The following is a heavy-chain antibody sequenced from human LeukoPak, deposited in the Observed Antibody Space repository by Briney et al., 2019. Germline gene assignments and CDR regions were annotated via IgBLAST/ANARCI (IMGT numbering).Heavy chain of an antibody. Sequence: PSETLSLTCTVSGGSISSSSYYWGWIRQPPGKGLEWLGSIYYSGSTYYNPSLKSRVTISVGTSKNQFSLKLSSVTAADTAVYYCARHRNYYGSGSYKVWFGPWGQGTLVTVSS. V-gene: IGHV4-39*01. CDR2: IYYSGST. D-gene: IGHD3-10*01. J-gene: IGHJ5*02. CDR3: ARHRNYYGSGSYKVWFGP. CDR1: GGSISSSSYY.